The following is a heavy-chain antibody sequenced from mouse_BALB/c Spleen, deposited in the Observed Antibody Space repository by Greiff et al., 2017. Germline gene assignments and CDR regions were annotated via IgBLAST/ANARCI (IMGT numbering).Heavy chain of an antibody. J-gene: IGHJ4*01. V-gene: IGHV1S34*01. CDR3: ARHYYGSSPYAMDY. Sequence: LVKTGASVKISCKASGYSFTGYYMHWVKQSLGKSLEWIGYISCYNGATSYNQKFKGKATFTVDTSSSTAYMQFNSLTSEDSAVYYCARHYYGSSPYAMDYWGQGTSVTVSS. CDR1: GYSFTGYY. D-gene: IGHD1-1*01. CDR2: ISCYNGAT.